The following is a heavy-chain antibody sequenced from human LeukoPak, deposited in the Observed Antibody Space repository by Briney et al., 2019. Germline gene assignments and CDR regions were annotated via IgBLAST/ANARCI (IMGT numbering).Heavy chain of an antibody. CDR1: GGTFSSYA. CDR2: IIPIFGIA. V-gene: IGHV1-69*04. Sequence: ASVKVSCMASGGTFSSYAISWVRQAPGQGLEWMGRIIPIFGIANYAQKFQGRVTITADKSTSTAYVELSSLRSEDTAVYYCASGREGIAAAVPAEYFQHWGQGTLVTVSS. CDR3: ASGREGIAAAVPAEYFQH. J-gene: IGHJ1*01. D-gene: IGHD6-13*01.